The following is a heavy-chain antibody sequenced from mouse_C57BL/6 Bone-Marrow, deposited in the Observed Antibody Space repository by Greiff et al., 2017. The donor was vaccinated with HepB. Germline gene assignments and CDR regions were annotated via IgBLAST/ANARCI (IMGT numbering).Heavy chain of an antibody. D-gene: IGHD1-1*01. Sequence: EVQLVESGGGLVKPGGSLKLSCAASGFTFSDYGMHWVRQAPEKGLEWVAYISSGSSTIYYADTVKGRFTISRDNAKNTLFLQMTSLRSEDTAMYYCAKPLYYGSRRTWFAYWGQGTLVTVSA. J-gene: IGHJ3*01. CDR3: AKPLYYGSRRTWFAY. CDR1: GFTFSDYG. CDR2: ISSGSSTI. V-gene: IGHV5-17*01.